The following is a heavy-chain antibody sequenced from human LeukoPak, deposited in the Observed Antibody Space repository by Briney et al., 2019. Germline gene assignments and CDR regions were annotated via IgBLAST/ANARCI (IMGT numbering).Heavy chain of an antibody. D-gene: IGHD5-18*01. V-gene: IGHV4-4*07. CDR2: IYATGAT. CDR1: GGSISGYY. CDR3: ARDLGGYNYGYSFDY. J-gene: IGHJ4*02. Sequence: SETLSLTYTVSGGSISGYYWNWIRQPAGKGLEWIGRIYATGATNYNPSLMSRVTTSVDTSKNQFSLKLFSVTAADTAVYYCARDLGGYNYGYSFDYWGQGTLVTVSS.